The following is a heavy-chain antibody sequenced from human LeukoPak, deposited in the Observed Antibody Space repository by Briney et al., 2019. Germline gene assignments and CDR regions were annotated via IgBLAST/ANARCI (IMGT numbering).Heavy chain of an antibody. V-gene: IGHV3-9*03. CDR2: ISWNSFSI. J-gene: IGHJ4*02. D-gene: IGHD6-19*01. Sequence: PGRSLRLSCAASGFTFYDYAMHWVRQAPGKGLEWVSVISWNSFSIRYADSVKGRFTISRDNAKNSLYLQMNSLRAEDMALYYCAKGLYNSGWYYFDYWGQGTLVTVSS. CDR3: AKGLYNSGWYYFDY. CDR1: GFTFYDYA.